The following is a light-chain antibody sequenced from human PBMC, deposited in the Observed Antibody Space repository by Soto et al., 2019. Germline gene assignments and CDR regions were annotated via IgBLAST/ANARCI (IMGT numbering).Light chain of an antibody. CDR1: QTISNF. CDR3: QQFNNYPIT. Sequence: DIQLTQSPSSLSASVGDRVTIACRASQTISNFLNWYQGKPGKPPKLLIYSSSTLQSGVPSRFSGSGSGTDFTLTISSLQPEDFATYYCQQFNNYPITFGQGARLEIK. CDR2: SSS. V-gene: IGKV1-9*01. J-gene: IGKJ5*01.